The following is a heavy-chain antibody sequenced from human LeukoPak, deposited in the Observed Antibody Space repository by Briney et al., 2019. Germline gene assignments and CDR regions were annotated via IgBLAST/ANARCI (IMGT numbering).Heavy chain of an antibody. CDR1: GYTFTSYY. CDR3: ARAIQLNWFDP. D-gene: IGHD5-18*01. J-gene: IGHJ5*02. Sequence: GASVKVSCKASGYTFTSYYMHWVRQAPGQGLEWMGIINPSGGSTSYAQKFQGRVTMTRDMSTSTVYMELSSLRSEDTAVYYCARAIQLNWFDPWGQGTLVTVSS. V-gene: IGHV1-46*01. CDR2: INPSGGST.